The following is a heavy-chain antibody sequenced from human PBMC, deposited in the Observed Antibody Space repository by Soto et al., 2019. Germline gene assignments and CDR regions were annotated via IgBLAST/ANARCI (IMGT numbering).Heavy chain of an antibody. CDR3: AREDSIIIPAVSDF. Sequence: GGSLRLSCTVSGFAFNNYGINWVRQAPGKGLEWVSSISKSDYTYYSDSVKGRFAISRDNAKSSVSLQMNTLRVGDTAVYYCAREDSIIIPAVSDFWGQGTLVTVSS. CDR2: ISKSDYT. J-gene: IGHJ4*02. CDR1: GFAFNNYG. V-gene: IGHV3-21*01. D-gene: IGHD2-2*01.